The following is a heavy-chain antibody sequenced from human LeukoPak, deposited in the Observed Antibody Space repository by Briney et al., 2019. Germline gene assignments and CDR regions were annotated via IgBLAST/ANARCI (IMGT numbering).Heavy chain of an antibody. CDR2: INGDGSTT. V-gene: IGHV3-74*03. Sequence: QPGGSLRLSCTASGFTFSTYWINWVRQSPGKGLVWVALINGDGSTTTHADSVKGRFTISRDNAKNTVYLQMNNLRAEDTAVYYCAKEAAPTTGARTSWYYFDYWGQGTLVTVSS. CDR1: GFTFSTYW. CDR3: AKEAAPTTGARTSWYYFDY. D-gene: IGHD1-1*01. J-gene: IGHJ4*02.